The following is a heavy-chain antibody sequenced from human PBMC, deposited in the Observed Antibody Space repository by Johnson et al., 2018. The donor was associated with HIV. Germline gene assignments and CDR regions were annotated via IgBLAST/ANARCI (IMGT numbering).Heavy chain of an antibody. J-gene: IGHJ3*02. CDR1: GFTFSNAW. CDR3: ARGKEMAGTGALDI. CDR2: IKSKTDGGTR. Sequence: VQLVESGGGLVKPGGSLRLSCAASGFTFSNAWMSWVRQAPGKGLEWVGRIKSKTDGGTRDYAAPVKGRFTISRDDSKNTRYVQMNSLRAGDTAVYFCARGKEMAGTGALDIWGQGTMVTVSS. V-gene: IGHV3-15*01. D-gene: IGHD5-24*01.